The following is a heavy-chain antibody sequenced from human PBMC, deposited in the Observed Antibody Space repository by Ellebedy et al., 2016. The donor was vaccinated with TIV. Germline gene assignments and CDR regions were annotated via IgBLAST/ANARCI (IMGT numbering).Heavy chain of an antibody. D-gene: IGHD3-9*01. CDR3: ARDGANLLTARRVSGGMDV. J-gene: IGHJ6*02. CDR2: INPNSGGT. V-gene: IGHV1-2*04. CDR1: GYTFTGYY. Sequence: ASVKVSXXASGYTFTGYYMHWVRQAPGQGLEWMGWINPNSGGTNYAQKFQGWVTMTRDTSISTAYMELSRLRSDDTAVYYCARDGANLLTARRVSGGMDVWGQGTTVTVSS.